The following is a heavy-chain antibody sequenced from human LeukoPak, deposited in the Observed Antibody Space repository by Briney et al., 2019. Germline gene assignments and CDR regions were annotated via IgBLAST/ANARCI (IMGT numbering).Heavy chain of an antibody. CDR3: ARTNTDYYGSGSYYRRVFNWFDP. Sequence: GGSVKVSCKASRGTFSSYAISWVRQAPGQGVEWMGGINPIFGTANYAQTFNGRVTSTADESMSTAYMELSRLRSEDTAGYYCARTNTDYYGSGSYYRRVFNWFDPWGQGTLVTVSS. J-gene: IGHJ5*02. CDR2: INPIFGTA. D-gene: IGHD3-10*01. CDR1: RGTFSSYA. V-gene: IGHV1-69*13.